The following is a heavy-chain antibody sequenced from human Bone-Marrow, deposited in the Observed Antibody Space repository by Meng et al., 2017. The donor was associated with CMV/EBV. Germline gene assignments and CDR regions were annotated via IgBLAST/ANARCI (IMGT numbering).Heavy chain of an antibody. CDR3: EGYCSSTSCYRASGALDY. CDR1: GFTFSGST. Sequence: GESLKISCAASGFTFSGSTMHWVRQASGKGLEWGGRIRSRANNYATAYAASVKGRFTISRDDSKSIAYLQMNSLKTEDTAVYYCEGYCSSTSCYRASGALDYWGQGTLVTVSS. CDR2: IRSRANNYAT. J-gene: IGHJ4*02. V-gene: IGHV3-73*01. D-gene: IGHD2-2*02.